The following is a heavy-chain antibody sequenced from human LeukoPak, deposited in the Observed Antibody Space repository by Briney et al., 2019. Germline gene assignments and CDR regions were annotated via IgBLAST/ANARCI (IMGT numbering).Heavy chain of an antibody. J-gene: IGHJ3*02. CDR3: AKERAGMGADAFDI. V-gene: IGHV3-23*01. D-gene: IGHD1-26*01. Sequence: PGGSLKLSCAASGFTFSSFAMSWVRQAPEKGLEWVSAVSVSGDISYYADSVKGRFTISRDNSKNTLYLQMNSLRAEDTALYYCAKERAGMGADAFDIWGQGTMVTVSS. CDR1: GFTFSSFA. CDR2: VSVSGDIS.